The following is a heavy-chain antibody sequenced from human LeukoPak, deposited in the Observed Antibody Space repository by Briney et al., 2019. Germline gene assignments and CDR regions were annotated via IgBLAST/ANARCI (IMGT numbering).Heavy chain of an antibody. CDR2: IYHSGST. Sequence: SETLSLTCTVSGYSISSGYYWGWIRQPPGKGLEWIGSIYHSGSTYYNPSLKSRVTISVDTSKNQFSLKLSSVTAADTAVYYCARGVVTGYCSGGSCYRYFEFDYWGQGTLVTVSS. D-gene: IGHD2-15*01. V-gene: IGHV4-38-2*02. J-gene: IGHJ4*02. CDR1: GYSISSGYY. CDR3: ARGVVTGYCSGGSCYRYFEFDY.